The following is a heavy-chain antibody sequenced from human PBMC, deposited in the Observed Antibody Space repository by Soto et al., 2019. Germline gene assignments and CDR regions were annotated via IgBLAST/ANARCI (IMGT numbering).Heavy chain of an antibody. J-gene: IGHJ3*02. D-gene: IGHD3-22*01. CDR2: IYHIGTT. CDR3: DRVPIHYDSSGYFHYGTFDI. V-gene: IGHV4-39*07. Sequence: QVHLQESCPGLVKPSDPLSLLCTVSGRSINTNHYSGGWIRQPPGKGVEWIGSIYHIGTTYYNPSLKSRVTISIDTSKNQYSLKLMSVTDADTAVYYCDRVPIHYDSSGYFHYGTFDIWGQGTSVTGPS. CDR1: GRSINTNHYS.